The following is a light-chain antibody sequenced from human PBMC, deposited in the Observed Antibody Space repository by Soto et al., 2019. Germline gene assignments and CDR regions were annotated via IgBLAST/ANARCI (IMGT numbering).Light chain of an antibody. J-gene: IGLJ1*01. V-gene: IGLV1-51*02. CDR1: SSNIGNNY. Sequence: QSVLTQPPSVSAAPGQKVTISCSGSSSNIGNNYVSWYQQLPGTAPKLLIYESDKRPSGIPDRFSGSKSGTSATLGITGLQTGDEADYYCGTWDASLSANVFGSGNKVTVL. CDR2: ESD. CDR3: GTWDASLSANV.